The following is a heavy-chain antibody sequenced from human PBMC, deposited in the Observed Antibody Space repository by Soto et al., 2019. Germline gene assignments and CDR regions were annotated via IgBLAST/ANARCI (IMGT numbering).Heavy chain of an antibody. CDR2: IYYSGST. Sequence: QLQLQESGPGLVKPSETLSLTCTVSGGSISSSSYYWGWIRQPPGQGMEWIGSIYYSGSTYYNPSLKSRVTISVDTSKNQFSLKLSSVTAADTAVYYCARQGPRAVAAHAFDIWGQGTMVTVSS. CDR3: ARQGPRAVAAHAFDI. D-gene: IGHD2-15*01. V-gene: IGHV4-39*01. J-gene: IGHJ3*02. CDR1: GGSISSSSYY.